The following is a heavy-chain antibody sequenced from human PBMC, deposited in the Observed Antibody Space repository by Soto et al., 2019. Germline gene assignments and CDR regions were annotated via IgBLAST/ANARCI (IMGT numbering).Heavy chain of an antibody. CDR2: IIPIFGTA. Sequence: SVKVSCKASGGTFSSYAISWVRQAPGQGLEWMGGIIPIFGTANYAQKFQGRVTITADESTSTAYMELSSLRSEDTAVYYCASVRPQYDFWSGYQTDYWGQGTLVTVSS. CDR1: GGTFSSYA. V-gene: IGHV1-69*13. J-gene: IGHJ4*02. CDR3: ASVRPQYDFWSGYQTDY. D-gene: IGHD3-3*01.